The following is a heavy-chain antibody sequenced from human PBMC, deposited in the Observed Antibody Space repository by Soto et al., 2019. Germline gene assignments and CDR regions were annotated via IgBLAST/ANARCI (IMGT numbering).Heavy chain of an antibody. D-gene: IGHD6-6*01. Sequence: GGSLRLSCAASGITVSGNYMAWVRQAPGKGLEWVSLIYSGGSTFYTDSVRGRFIISRDNSKNTLYLQMNSLRAEDTAMYYCARVPHRFRSSSNYIWGQGTLVTVSA. CDR2: IYSGGST. J-gene: IGHJ4*02. CDR3: ARVPHRFRSSSNYI. V-gene: IGHV3-53*01. CDR1: GITVSGNY.